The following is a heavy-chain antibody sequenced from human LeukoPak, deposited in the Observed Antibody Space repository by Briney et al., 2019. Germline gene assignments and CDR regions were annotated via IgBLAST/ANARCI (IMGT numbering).Heavy chain of an antibody. D-gene: IGHD1-1*01. J-gene: IGHJ4*02. CDR3: AREYKSSPYY. CDR2: IYYSGTT. Sequence: SETLSVTCTVPGGSISTSNYHWSWIRQPPGEGLEWIGSIYYSGTTYYNPSLKSRVTIFVDTSKNQFSLKLSSVTAADTAVYYCAREYKSSPYYWGQGTLVTVSS. CDR1: GGSISTSNYH. V-gene: IGHV4-39*01.